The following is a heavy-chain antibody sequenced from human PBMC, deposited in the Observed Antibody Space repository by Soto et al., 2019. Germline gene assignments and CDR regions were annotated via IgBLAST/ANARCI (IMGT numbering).Heavy chain of an antibody. CDR3: ARADPDASVGY. V-gene: IGHV4-59*01. CDR2: ISYSGST. J-gene: IGHJ4*02. CDR1: GGSMSSYY. D-gene: IGHD2-15*01. Sequence: SETLSLTCTVSGGSMSSYYWTWLRQSPGRGLEWIGYISYSGSTYYNPSLKSRVTISADTSRNQFSLRMNSMIAADTAVYYCARADPDASVGYWGQGTLVTVSS.